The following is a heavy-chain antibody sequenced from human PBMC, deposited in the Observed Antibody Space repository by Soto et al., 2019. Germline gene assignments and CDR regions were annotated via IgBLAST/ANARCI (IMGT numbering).Heavy chain of an antibody. CDR1: GFSLSTSGVG. Sequence: ASGPTLVNPTQTLTLTCTFSGFSLSTSGVGVGWIRQPPGKALEWLALIYWDDDKRYSPSLKSRLTITKDTSKNQVVLTMTNMDPVDTATYYCAHSQGPGRAVAGPTFDYWGQGTLVTVSS. CDR2: IYWDDDK. V-gene: IGHV2-5*02. CDR3: AHSQGPGRAVAGPTFDY. D-gene: IGHD6-19*01. J-gene: IGHJ4*02.